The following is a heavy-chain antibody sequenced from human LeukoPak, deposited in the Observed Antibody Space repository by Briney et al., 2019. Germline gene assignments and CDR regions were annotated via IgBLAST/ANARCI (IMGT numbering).Heavy chain of an antibody. CDR2: ISYDGKNK. J-gene: IGHJ4*02. D-gene: IGHD2-21*01. V-gene: IGHV3-30*04. Sequence: GGSLRLSCTASGFSFSDYAMHWVRQAPGKGLEWLAIISYDGKNKEYADSVKGRFTISRDNSKKALYLQMNSLRPEDTAVYYCARDGRLLAYLYYWGQGTLVTVSS. CDR1: GFSFSDYA. CDR3: ARDGRLLAYLYY.